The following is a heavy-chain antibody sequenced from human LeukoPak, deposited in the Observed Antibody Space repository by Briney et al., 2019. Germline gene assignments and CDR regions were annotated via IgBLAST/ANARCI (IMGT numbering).Heavy chain of an antibody. CDR2: IYSGGGT. CDR1: GFTVSNNY. CDR3: ASQYSSGWYGLAY. Sequence: GGSLRLSCAASGFTVSNNYVSWARLPPGKGLESVSVIYSGGGTYYADSVKGRFTISRDNSKNTLYLQMNSLRAEDTAVYYCASQYSSGWYGLAYWGQGTLVTVSS. V-gene: IGHV3-53*01. J-gene: IGHJ4*02. D-gene: IGHD6-19*01.